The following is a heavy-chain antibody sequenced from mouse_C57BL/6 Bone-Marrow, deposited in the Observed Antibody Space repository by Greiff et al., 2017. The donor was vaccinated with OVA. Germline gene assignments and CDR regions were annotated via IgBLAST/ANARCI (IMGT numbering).Heavy chain of an antibody. CDR1: GYTFTDYE. D-gene: IGHD2-5*01. V-gene: IGHV1-15*01. J-gene: IGHJ2*01. CDR3: TSSYYSNYEDY. CDR2: IDPETGGT. Sequence: VKLVESGAELVRPGASVTLSCKASGYTFTDYEMHWVKQTPVHGLEWIGAIDPETGGTAYNQKFKGKAILTADKSSSTAYMELRSLTSEDSAVYYCTSSYYSNYEDYWGQGTTLTVSS.